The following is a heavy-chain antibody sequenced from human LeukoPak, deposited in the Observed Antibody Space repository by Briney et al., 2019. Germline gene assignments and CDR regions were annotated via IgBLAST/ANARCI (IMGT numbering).Heavy chain of an antibody. J-gene: IGHJ3*02. CDR1: GFTFGSYA. CDR2: ISGSGGST. V-gene: IGHV3-23*01. CDR3: VRVGWGVRDAFDI. Sequence: TGGSLRLSCAASGFTFGSYAMSWVRQAPGKGLEWVSAISGSGGSTYYADSVKGRFTISRDNSKNTLYLQMNSLRAEDTAVYYCVRVGWGVRDAFDIWGQGTMVIVSS. D-gene: IGHD3-10*01.